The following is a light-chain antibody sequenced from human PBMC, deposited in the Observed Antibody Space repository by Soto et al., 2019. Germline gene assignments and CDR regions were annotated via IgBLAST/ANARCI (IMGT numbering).Light chain of an antibody. V-gene: IGKV1-17*03. CDR1: QGISNY. Sequence: DIQMTQSPSAMSASVGDRVTITCRASQGISNYLAWFQQKPGKVPKRLIYGASSLQSGVPSRFSGTGSGTEFTLTIRSLQPEDFATYYCLQHNSYPPTVGQGTRLESK. J-gene: IGKJ5*01. CDR2: GAS. CDR3: LQHNSYPPT.